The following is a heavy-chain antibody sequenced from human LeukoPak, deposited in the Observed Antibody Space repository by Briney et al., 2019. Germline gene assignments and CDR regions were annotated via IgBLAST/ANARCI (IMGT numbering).Heavy chain of an antibody. CDR3: ASLLGYCSSTSCYYGAFDI. V-gene: IGHV4-39*07. CDR1: GGSISSSSYY. D-gene: IGHD2-2*01. CDR2: IYYSGST. Sequence: PSETLSLTCTVSGGSISSSSYYWGWIRQPPGKGLEWIGSIYYSGSTYYNPSLKSRVTISVDTSKNQFSLKLSSVTAADTAVYYCASLLGYCSSTSCYYGAFDIWGQGTMVTVSS. J-gene: IGHJ3*02.